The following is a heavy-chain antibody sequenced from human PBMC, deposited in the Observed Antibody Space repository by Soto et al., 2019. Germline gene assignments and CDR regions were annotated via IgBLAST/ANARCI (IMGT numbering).Heavy chain of an antibody. V-gene: IGHV3-13*04. D-gene: IGHD3-3*01. Sequence: GGSRILSCAASGFTFSTYGLHWVRQSTGKGLEWVSAIGAAGDTYYADSVKGRFTISRENAKNSLYLQMNSLRAGDTAVYYCARGVPSRYDFWSGYPSFGMDAWGQGTTVTVSS. CDR2: IGAAGDT. CDR1: GFTFSTYG. J-gene: IGHJ6*02. CDR3: ARGVPSRYDFWSGYPSFGMDA.